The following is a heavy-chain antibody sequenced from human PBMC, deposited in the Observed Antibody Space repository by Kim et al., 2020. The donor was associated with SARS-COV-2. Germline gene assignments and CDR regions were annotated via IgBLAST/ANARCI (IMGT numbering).Heavy chain of an antibody. V-gene: IGHV3-66*02. J-gene: IGHJ4*02. CDR3: ARVKSGSYFDY. CDR2: INSGGST. CDR1: GFTVSNNH. D-gene: IGHD1-26*01. Sequence: GGSLRLSCAASGFTVSNNHMSWVRQAPGKGLEWVSLINSGGSTYYADSVTGRFTISRDNSKNTLYLQMNSLRAEDTAVYYCARVKSGSYFDYWGQGTLVTVSS.